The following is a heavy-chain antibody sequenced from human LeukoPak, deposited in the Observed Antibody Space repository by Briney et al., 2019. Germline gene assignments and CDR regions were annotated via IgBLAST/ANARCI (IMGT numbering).Heavy chain of an antibody. V-gene: IGHV3-30-3*01. J-gene: IGHJ6*02. D-gene: IGHD1-26*01. CDR3: ARGGVAPKYYYYGMDV. CDR1: GFTFSSYA. Sequence: GRSLRLSCAASGFTFSSYAMHWVRQAPGKGLEWVAVIPYDGSNKYYADSVKGRFTISRDKSKNTLYLQMNSLRAEDTAVYYWARGGVAPKYYYYGMDVWGQGTTVTVSS. CDR2: IPYDGSNK.